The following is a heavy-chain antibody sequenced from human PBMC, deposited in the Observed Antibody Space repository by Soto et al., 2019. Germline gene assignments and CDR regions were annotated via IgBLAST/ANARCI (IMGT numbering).Heavy chain of an antibody. CDR3: AXGXGGPDGPGDY. D-gene: IGHD2-8*01. V-gene: IGHV1-3*01. Sequence: QVQLVQSGAEVKKPGASVKVSCKASGYTFTSYAMHWVRQAPGQRLEWMGWINAGNGNTKYSQKFQGRVTITRDTSXXXAXXXXXXXXXXXXXVYXXAXGXGGPDGPGDYWGQGTLVTVSS. CDR2: INAGNGNT. CDR1: GYTFTSYA. J-gene: IGHJ4*02.